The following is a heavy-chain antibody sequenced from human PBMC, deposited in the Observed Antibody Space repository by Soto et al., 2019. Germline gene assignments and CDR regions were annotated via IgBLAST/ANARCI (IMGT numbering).Heavy chain of an antibody. Sequence: EVQLLESGGGLVQPGGSLRLSCAASGFTFSSYAMSWVRQAPGKGLEWVSTISGSGGNAYYADSVKGRFSISRDNSKSTVYLELNNLSAEDTAVYHCAKNQGVELVPLATVDWFDPWGQGSVVTVSS. CDR3: AKNQGVELVPLATVDWFDP. D-gene: IGHD1-26*01. V-gene: IGHV3-23*01. CDR2: ISGSGGNA. CDR1: GFTFSSYA. J-gene: IGHJ5*02.